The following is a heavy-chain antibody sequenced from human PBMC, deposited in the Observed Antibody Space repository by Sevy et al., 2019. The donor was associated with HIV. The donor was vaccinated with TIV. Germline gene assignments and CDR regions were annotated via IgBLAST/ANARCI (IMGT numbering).Heavy chain of an antibody. J-gene: IGHJ4*02. CDR2: IYFHGSIK. D-gene: IGHD3-10*01. V-gene: IGHV3-33*01. Sequence: GGSLRLSCAASVFNFSIYGMHWVRQAPGKGLEWVALIYFHGSIKYYVDSVKGRFTISRDNSKNTLYLQMNSLRVEDTAVYYCVRGRDYGNFDYWGQGTLVTVSS. CDR1: VFNFSIYG. CDR3: VRGRDYGNFDY.